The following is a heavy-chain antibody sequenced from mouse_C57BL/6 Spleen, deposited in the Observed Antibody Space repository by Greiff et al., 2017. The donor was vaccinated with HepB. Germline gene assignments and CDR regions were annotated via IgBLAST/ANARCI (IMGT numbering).Heavy chain of an antibody. CDR3: TLAYYSNYRAMDY. J-gene: IGHJ4*01. CDR2: IDPENGDT. CDR1: GFNIKDDY. D-gene: IGHD2-5*01. Sequence: VQLKESGAELVRPGASVKLSCTASGFNIKDDYMHWVKQRPEQGLEWIGWIDPENGDTEYASKFQGKATITADTSSNTAYLQLSSLTSEDTAVYYCTLAYYSNYRAMDYWGQGTSVTVSS. V-gene: IGHV14-4*01.